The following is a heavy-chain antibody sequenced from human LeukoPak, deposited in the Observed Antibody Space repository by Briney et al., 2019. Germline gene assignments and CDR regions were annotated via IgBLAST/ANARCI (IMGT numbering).Heavy chain of an antibody. V-gene: IGHV3-48*01. CDR3: VRDRIGGSLDY. D-gene: IGHD1-26*01. Sequence: GGSLRLSCAPSGFTFSSYSLNWVRQAPGKGLEWVSFIDTTSSTMYYADSVKGRFSISRDNAKNSLFLQMNSLRVEDTAVYYCVRDRIGGSLDYWGQGTLVTVSS. CDR2: IDTTSSTM. J-gene: IGHJ4*02. CDR1: GFTFSSYS.